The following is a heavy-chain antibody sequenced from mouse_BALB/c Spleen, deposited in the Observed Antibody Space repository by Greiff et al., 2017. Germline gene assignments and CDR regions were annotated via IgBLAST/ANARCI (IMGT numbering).Heavy chain of an antibody. CDR3: ARSGGGYPTGGFDG. J-gene: IGHJ1*01. Sequence: QVQLQQSGAELVMPGASVKMSCKASGYTFTDYWMHWVKQRPGQGLEWIGAIDTSDSYTSYNQKFKGKATLTVDESSSTAYMQLSSLTSEDSAVYYCARSGGGYPTGGFDGWGAGTTVTVSS. CDR2: IDTSDSYT. CDR1: GYTFTDYW. V-gene: IGHV1-69*01. D-gene: IGHD1-1*02.